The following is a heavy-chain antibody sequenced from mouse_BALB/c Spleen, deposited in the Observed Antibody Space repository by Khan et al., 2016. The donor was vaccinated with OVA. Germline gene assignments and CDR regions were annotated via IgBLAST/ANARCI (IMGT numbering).Heavy chain of an antibody. V-gene: IGHV2-2*02. CDR3: ARRGYDYGRGALFAY. CDR2: IWSVGST. Sequence: VQLQESGPGLVQPSQSLSITCTVSGFSLTNYSVHWVRQSPGKGLEWLGVIWSVGSTDYNAAFISRLIINKDNSRSQVFFKMNSLQPNDTAIYYGARRGYDYGRGALFAYWGQGTLVTVSA. D-gene: IGHD2-4*01. CDR1: GFSLTNYS. J-gene: IGHJ3*01.